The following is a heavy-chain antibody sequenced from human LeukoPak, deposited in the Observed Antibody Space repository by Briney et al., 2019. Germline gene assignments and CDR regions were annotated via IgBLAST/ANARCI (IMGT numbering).Heavy chain of an antibody. D-gene: IGHD1-26*01. J-gene: IGHJ4*02. CDR2: IYYSGST. V-gene: IGHV4-31*03. CDR1: GGSISSGGYY. Sequence: SETLSLTCTVSGGSISSGGYYWSWIRQHPGKGLEWIGYIYYSGSTYYNPSLKSRVTISVDTSKSQFSLKLSSVTAADTAVYYCARNGYSGYVDYWGQGTLVTVSS. CDR3: ARNGYSGYVDY.